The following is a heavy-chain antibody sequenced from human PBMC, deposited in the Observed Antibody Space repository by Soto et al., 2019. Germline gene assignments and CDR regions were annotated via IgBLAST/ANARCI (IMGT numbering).Heavy chain of an antibody. V-gene: IGHV3-23*01. CDR3: AKDGGCSSTSCPSVY. J-gene: IGHJ4*02. D-gene: IGHD2-2*01. CDR1: GFTFSSYA. CDR2: ISGSGGST. Sequence: GGSLRLSCAASGFTFSSYAMSWVRQAPGKGLEWVSAISGSGGSTYYADSVKGRFTISRDNSKNTLYLQRNSLRAEDTALYYCAKDGGCSSTSCPSVYWGQGTLVTVSS.